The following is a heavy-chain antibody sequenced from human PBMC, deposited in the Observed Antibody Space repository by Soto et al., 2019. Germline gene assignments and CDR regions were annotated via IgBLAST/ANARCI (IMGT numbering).Heavy chain of an antibody. Sequence: ASVKVSYKASGYTFTNYYLHWVRQAPGQGPECMGIINPGSGSTNYAQKFQGRVTMTSDTSTSTVYMELSSLRSEDSAVYYCAIALEYSGTYYHFDYWGQGTLVTVS. V-gene: IGHV1-46*01. CDR3: AIALEYSGTYYHFDY. CDR2: INPGSGST. J-gene: IGHJ4*02. D-gene: IGHD1-26*01. CDR1: GYTFTNYY.